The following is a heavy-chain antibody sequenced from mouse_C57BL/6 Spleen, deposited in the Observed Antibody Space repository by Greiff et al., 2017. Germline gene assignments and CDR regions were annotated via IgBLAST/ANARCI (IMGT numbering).Heavy chain of an antibody. CDR2: IDPSDSYT. CDR3: ASCYDDDRWFAY. CDR1: GYTFTSYW. V-gene: IGHV1-59*01. Sequence: QVQLQQSGAELVRPGTSVKLSCKASGYTFTSYWMHWVKQRPGQGLEWIGVIDPSDSYTNYNQKFKGKATLTVDTSSSTAYMQLSSLTSEDSAVYYCASCYDDDRWFAYWGQGTLVTVSA. D-gene: IGHD2-4*01. J-gene: IGHJ3*01.